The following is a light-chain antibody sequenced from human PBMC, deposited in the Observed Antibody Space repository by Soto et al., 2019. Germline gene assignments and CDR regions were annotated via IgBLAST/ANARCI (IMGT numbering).Light chain of an antibody. CDR3: CSYAGSYYV. V-gene: IGLV2-11*01. CDR2: DVS. Sequence: QSALTQPRSVSGSPGQSVTISCTGTSSDVGGYNYVSWYQPHPGKAPKLMIYDVSKRPSGVPDRFSGSKSGNTASLTISGLQAEDDADYYCCSYAGSYYVFGTGTKLTVL. CDR1: SSDVGGYNY. J-gene: IGLJ1*01.